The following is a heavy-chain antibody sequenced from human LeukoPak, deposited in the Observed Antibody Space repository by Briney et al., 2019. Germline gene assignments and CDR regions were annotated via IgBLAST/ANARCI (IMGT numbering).Heavy chain of an antibody. D-gene: IGHD2-15*01. CDR1: GFPLRSNY. J-gene: IGHJ4*02. Sequence: PGGSLSLSCAASGFPLRSNYMSWARQAPGKGLEWVSVIYSGGSTHYADSVQGRFTISRDNSKNTLYLQMNSLRAEDTAVYYCARDHCRCYSFVDWGQGTLVTVSS. CDR3: ARDHCRCYSFVD. CDR2: IYSGGST. V-gene: IGHV3-53*01.